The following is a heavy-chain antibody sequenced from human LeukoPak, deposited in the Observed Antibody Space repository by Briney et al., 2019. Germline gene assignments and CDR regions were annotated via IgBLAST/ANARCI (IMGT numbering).Heavy chain of an antibody. CDR1: GFTFSRYE. D-gene: IGHD6-19*01. CDR2: IWRWGGTI. Sequence: GGSLTLSCAASGFTFSRYEVNWVRQAPGKGLEWLSYIWRWGGTIYGDSVEGRFTISRDNAKNSLYLQMTSLRAEDTAVYYCARDRSGSYRRFDPWAQGGLVTVSS. V-gene: IGHV3-48*03. CDR3: ARDRSGSYRRFDP. J-gene: IGHJ5*02.